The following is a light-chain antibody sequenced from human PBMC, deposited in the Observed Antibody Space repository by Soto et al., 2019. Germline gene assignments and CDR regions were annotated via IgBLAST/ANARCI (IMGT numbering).Light chain of an antibody. V-gene: IGKV1-33*01. Sequence: DIQMTQSPSSLSASVGDRVTITCQASQDIKDSLNWYQQKPGKAPKLLIYDASNLEPGVPSRFSGRGSGTDFTFTIASLQPEDIATYYCRQYDGLPPYTFGQGTKLEIK. CDR3: RQYDGLPPYT. CDR2: DAS. CDR1: QDIKDS. J-gene: IGKJ2*01.